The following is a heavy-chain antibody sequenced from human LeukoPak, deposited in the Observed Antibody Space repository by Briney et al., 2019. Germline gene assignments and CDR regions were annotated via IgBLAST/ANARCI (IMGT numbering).Heavy chain of an antibody. CDR2: ISSSSDII. Sequence: QPGGSLRLSCAASGFTFGTRSMNWVRQAPGKGLEWVSYISSSSDIIHYADSVKGRFTISRDNSKNTLYLQMNSLRAEDTAVYYCARGGSYWDAFDIWGQGTMVTVSS. CDR1: GFTFGTRS. V-gene: IGHV3-48*01. J-gene: IGHJ3*02. D-gene: IGHD1-26*01. CDR3: ARGGSYWDAFDI.